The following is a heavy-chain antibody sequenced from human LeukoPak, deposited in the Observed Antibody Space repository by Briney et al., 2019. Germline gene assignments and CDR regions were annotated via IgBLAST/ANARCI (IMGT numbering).Heavy chain of an antibody. CDR1: GFRFSTYA. CDR2: ISNIGSRP. J-gene: IGHJ4*02. V-gene: IGHV3-23*01. D-gene: IGHD3-22*01. Sequence: GGSLRLSCAASGFRFSTYAMSWVRQAPGKGLEWVSTISNIGSRPFYAESVKGRFTLSRDNSKNTLYLQMNSLGAEDTAVYYCARYRNYYDSSGYYPFDYWGQGTLVTVSS. CDR3: ARYRNYYDSSGYYPFDY.